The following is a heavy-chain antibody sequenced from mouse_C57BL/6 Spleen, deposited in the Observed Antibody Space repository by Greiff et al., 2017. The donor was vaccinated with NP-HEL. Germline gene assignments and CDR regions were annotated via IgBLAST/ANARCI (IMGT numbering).Heavy chain of an antibody. CDR3: ARPRGTGYFDY. J-gene: IGHJ2*01. V-gene: IGHV5-17*01. D-gene: IGHD3-3*01. Sequence: DVMLVESGGGLVKPGGSLKLSCAASGFTFSDYGMHWVRQAPEKGLEWVAYISSGSSTIYYADTVKGRFTISRDNAKNTLFLQMTSLRSEDTAMYYCARPRGTGYFDYWGQGTTLTVSS. CDR2: ISSGSSTI. CDR1: GFTFSDYG.